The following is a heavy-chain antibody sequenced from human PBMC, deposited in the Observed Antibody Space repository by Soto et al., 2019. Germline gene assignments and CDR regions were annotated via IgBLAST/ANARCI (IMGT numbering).Heavy chain of an antibody. J-gene: IGHJ4*02. Sequence: GGSLRLSCAASGFTFSSYAMSWVRQAPGKGLEWVSAISGSGGSTYYADSVKGRFTISRDNPKNTLYLQMNSLRAEDTAVYYCAKADSGYCSSTSCFIFDYWGQGTLVTVSS. CDR3: AKADSGYCSSTSCFIFDY. CDR2: ISGSGGST. D-gene: IGHD2-2*01. V-gene: IGHV3-23*01. CDR1: GFTFSSYA.